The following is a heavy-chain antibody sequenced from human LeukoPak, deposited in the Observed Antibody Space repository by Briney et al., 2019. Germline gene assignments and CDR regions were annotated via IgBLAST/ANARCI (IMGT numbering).Heavy chain of an antibody. CDR2: ISAYNGNT. CDR3: ARVRVGDVDFWSGYYDY. CDR1: GYTFTSYG. Sequence: ASVKVSCRASGYTFTSYGISWVRQAPGQGLEWMGWISAYNGNTNYAQKLQGRVTMTTDTSTSTAYMELRSLRSDDTAVYYCARVRVGDVDFWSGYYDYWGQGTLVTVSS. D-gene: IGHD3-3*01. J-gene: IGHJ4*02. V-gene: IGHV1-18*01.